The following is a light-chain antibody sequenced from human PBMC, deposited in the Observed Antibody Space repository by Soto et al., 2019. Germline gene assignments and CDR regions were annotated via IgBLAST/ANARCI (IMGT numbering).Light chain of an antibody. CDR2: KAS. CDR1: QSISSW. V-gene: IGKV1-5*03. CDR3: QHYLSQLLN. J-gene: IGKJ4*01. Sequence: DIQMTQSPSTLSASVGDRVTITCRASQSISSWLAWYQQKPGKAPKSLIYKASSLESGVPSSFSGSASGTEFTLTISSLKPDEITSYFWQHYLSQLLNFGEGIRMEIK.